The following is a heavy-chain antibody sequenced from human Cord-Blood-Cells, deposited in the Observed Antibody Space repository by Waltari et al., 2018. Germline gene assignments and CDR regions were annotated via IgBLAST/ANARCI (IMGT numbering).Heavy chain of an antibody. CDR2: IKQDGSEK. Sequence: EVQLVESGGDLVQPGGSPRLSCAASGFTFSSYWMSWVSQAPGKGLEWVANIKQDGSEKYYVDSVKGRFTISRDNAKNSLYLQMNSLRAEDTAVYYCARSAPLAAAGDYWGQGTLVTVSS. CDR3: ARSAPLAAAGDY. J-gene: IGHJ4*02. V-gene: IGHV3-7*01. CDR1: GFTFSSYW. D-gene: IGHD6-13*01.